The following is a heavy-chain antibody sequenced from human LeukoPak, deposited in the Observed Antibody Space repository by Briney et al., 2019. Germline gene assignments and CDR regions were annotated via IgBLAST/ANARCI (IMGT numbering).Heavy chain of an antibody. CDR2: ISSSGSTI. D-gene: IGHD6-19*01. Sequence: GGSLRLSCAASGFTFSDYYMSWIRQAPGKGLEWVSYISSSGSTIYYADSVKGRFTISRDNSKSTLYLQMNSLRAEDTAVYYCARVVYPSGGYYFDYWGQGTLVTVSS. V-gene: IGHV3-11*04. CDR1: GFTFSDYY. CDR3: ARVVYPSGGYYFDY. J-gene: IGHJ4*02.